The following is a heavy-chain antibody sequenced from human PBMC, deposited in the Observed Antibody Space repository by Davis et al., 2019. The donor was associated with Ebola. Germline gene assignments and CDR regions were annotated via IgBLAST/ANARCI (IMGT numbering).Heavy chain of an antibody. J-gene: IGHJ4*02. Sequence: HTGGSLRLSCAASGFTFSSYWMHCVRQAPGKGLVWVSRINSDGSSTSYADSVKGRFTISRDNAKNTLYLQMNSLRAEDTAVYYCARASGSGYYRNWGQGTLVTVSA. D-gene: IGHD3-22*01. CDR2: INSDGSST. CDR1: GFTFSSYW. CDR3: ARASGSGYYRN. V-gene: IGHV3-74*01.